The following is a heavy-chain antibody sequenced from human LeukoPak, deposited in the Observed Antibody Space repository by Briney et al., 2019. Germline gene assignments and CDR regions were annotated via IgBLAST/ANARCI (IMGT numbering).Heavy chain of an antibody. V-gene: IGHV4-38-2*02. CDR1: GYSISSGYY. CDR2: MYQSGTT. CDR3: ARQWDPLAYNWFDP. Sequence: PSETLSLTCSVSGYSISSGYYWGWIRQPPGKGLEWIGSMYQSGTTYYNPSLKSRVTISVDTSKNQFSLKLSSVTAADTAVYYCARQWDPLAYNWFDPWGQGTLVTVSS. J-gene: IGHJ5*02. D-gene: IGHD1-26*01.